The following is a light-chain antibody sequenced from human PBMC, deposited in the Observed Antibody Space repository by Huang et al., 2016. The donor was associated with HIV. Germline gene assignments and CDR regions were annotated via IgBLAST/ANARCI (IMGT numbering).Light chain of an antibody. J-gene: IGKJ4*01. CDR3: QQANSFPLT. CDR2: AAS. CDR1: QDISSW. V-gene: IGKV1-12*01. Sequence: DIQMTQSPPSVSASVGDRVTITCRESQDISSWLAWYQQRPGKAPKVLIYAASSLQTGVPARFSGSGSGTDFTLTISSLQPEDFATYYCQQANSFPLTFGGGTKVEIK.